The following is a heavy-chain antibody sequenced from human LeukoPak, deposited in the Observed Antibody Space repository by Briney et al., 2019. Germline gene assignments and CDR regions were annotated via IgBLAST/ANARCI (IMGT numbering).Heavy chain of an antibody. CDR3: ARGRGVLDY. J-gene: IGHJ4*02. Sequence: SETLSLTCVVYSGSFSGYYWSWIRQPPGKGLEWIGEINHSGSTNYNPSLKSRVTISVDTSKNQFSLKLSSVTAADTAVYYCARGRGVLDYWGQGTLVTVSS. CDR1: SGSFSGYY. CDR2: INHSGST. D-gene: IGHD3-10*01. V-gene: IGHV4-34*01.